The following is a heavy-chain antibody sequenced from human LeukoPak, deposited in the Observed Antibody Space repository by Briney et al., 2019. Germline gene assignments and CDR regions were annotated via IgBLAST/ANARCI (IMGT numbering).Heavy chain of an antibody. J-gene: IGHJ5*01. D-gene: IGHD2-21*01. CDR3: AKDPVRRSLFLCCSFAS. CDR1: GFTFDKYA. Sequence: GGSLRLSCAASGFTFDKYAMSWVRQAPGKGLEWVSSVGTDGSAVYADSVKGRFTVSRDNSNNMLYLQMNSLRADDTAMYYCAKDPVRRSLFLCCSFASWGQETLVTVSS. V-gene: IGHV3-23*01. CDR2: VGTDGSA.